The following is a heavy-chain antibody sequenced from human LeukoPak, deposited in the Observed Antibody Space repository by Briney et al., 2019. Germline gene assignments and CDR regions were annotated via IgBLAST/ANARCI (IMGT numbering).Heavy chain of an antibody. D-gene: IGHD5-12*01. CDR2: ISGSGGST. Sequence: PGGSLRLSCAASGITFSSYAMSWVRQAPGKGLEWVSGISGSGGSTYYADSVKGRFTISRDNSKNTLYLQMNSLRAEDTAVYYCATQSGPGSTFDYRGQGTLVTVSS. V-gene: IGHV3-23*01. J-gene: IGHJ4*02. CDR1: GITFSSYA. CDR3: ATQSGPGSTFDY.